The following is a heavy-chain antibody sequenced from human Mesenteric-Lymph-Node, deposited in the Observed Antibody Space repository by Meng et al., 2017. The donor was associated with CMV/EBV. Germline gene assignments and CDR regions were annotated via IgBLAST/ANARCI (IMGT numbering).Heavy chain of an antibody. D-gene: IGHD3-9*01. CDR3: ARGSSYDILTGYFDY. CDR1: GGSFSGYY. J-gene: IGHJ4*02. Sequence: HQLGAGLFKPSGTCSVTVAVYGGSFSGYYWNWIRQSPEKGLEWIGEINHSGSTTYNPSFTSRIIISVDTSTNQISLNMSSVTAADTAVYYCARGSSYDILTGYFDYWGQGALVTVSS. CDR2: INHSGST. V-gene: IGHV4-34*01.